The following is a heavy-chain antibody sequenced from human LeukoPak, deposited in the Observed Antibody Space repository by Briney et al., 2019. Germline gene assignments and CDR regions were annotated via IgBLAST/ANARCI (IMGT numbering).Heavy chain of an antibody. CDR1: GGSISSGSYY. J-gene: IGHJ3*02. CDR3: ARASGSSWYTDAFDI. V-gene: IGHV4-61*10. CDR2: IYYSGST. D-gene: IGHD6-13*01. Sequence: SQTLSLTCTVSGGSISSGSYYWSWIRQPAGKGLEWIGYIYYSGSTNYNPSLKSRVTISVDTSKNQFSLKLNSVTAADTAVYYCARASGSSWYTDAFDIWAQGTMVTVSS.